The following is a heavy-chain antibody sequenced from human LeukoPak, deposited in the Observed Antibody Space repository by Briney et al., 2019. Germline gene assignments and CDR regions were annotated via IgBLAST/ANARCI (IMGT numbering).Heavy chain of an antibody. CDR3: ARHGYTASHYFLDF. Sequence: SETLSLTCTVSSGSLNSYYWGWVRQPAARGLEWIGRIYTTGKTDYNPSLKSRLTMSVDTSKRQFSLNLRSVTAADTAIYYCARHGYTASHYFLDFWSQGTLVTVSS. CDR2: IYTTGKT. D-gene: IGHD3-16*01. V-gene: IGHV4-4*07. J-gene: IGHJ4*02. CDR1: SGSLNSYY.